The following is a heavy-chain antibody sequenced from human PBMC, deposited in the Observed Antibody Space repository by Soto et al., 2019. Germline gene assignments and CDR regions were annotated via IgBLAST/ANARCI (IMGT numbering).Heavy chain of an antibody. J-gene: IGHJ4*02. CDR1: RFTFSSYA. CDR3: AKRRGAGGHFDY. CDR2: ITSDGFNT. Sequence: XGSLRVSWAASRFTFSSYAMTCVRQAPGKGLEWVSSITSDGFNTYYADSVKGRFTISRDNSKNTVYLQINSLTAEDTAVYFCAKRRGAGGHFDYWGQGALVTVSS. D-gene: IGHD2-15*01. V-gene: IGHV3-23*01.